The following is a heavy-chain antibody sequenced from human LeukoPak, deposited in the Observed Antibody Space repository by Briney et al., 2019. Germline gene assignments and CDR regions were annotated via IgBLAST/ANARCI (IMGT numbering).Heavy chain of an antibody. D-gene: IGHD5-24*01. CDR3: ARGSGRRWLQFLYFDY. CDR2: INHSGST. CDR1: GGSFSGYY. Sequence: SETLSLTCAVYGGSFSGYYWSWIRQPPGKGLEWIGEINHSGSTNYNPSLKSRVTISVDTSKNQFSLKLSPVTAADTAVYYCARGSGRRWLQFLYFDYWGQGTLVTVSS. V-gene: IGHV4-34*01. J-gene: IGHJ4*02.